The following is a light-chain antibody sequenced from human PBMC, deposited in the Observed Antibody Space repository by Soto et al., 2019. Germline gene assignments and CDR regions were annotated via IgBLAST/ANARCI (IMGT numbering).Light chain of an antibody. CDR2: GAS. CDR1: QSVANSY. Sequence: EIVLTQSPGTQSLSPGERATLSCRASQSVANSYLAWYQQKPGQAPRLLIYGASSRATGIPDRFSGSGSGTDFTLTISRLESEDSAVYYCQQYGTLITFGQGTRLEIK. CDR3: QQYGTLIT. V-gene: IGKV3-20*01. J-gene: IGKJ5*01.